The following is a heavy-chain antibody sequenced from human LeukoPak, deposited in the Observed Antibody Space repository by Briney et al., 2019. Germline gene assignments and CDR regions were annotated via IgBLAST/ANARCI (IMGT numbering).Heavy chain of an antibody. CDR1: GGSISSGSYY. V-gene: IGHV4-61*09. CDR2: IYTSGST. CDR3: ARAFSGGPFDY. D-gene: IGHD3-16*01. Sequence: PSETLSLTCTVSGGSISSGSYYWSWIRQPAGKDLGWIGHIYTSGSTNYNPSLKSRVTISVDTSKNQFSLKLSSVTAADTAVYYCARAFSGGPFDYWGQGTLVTVSS. J-gene: IGHJ4*02.